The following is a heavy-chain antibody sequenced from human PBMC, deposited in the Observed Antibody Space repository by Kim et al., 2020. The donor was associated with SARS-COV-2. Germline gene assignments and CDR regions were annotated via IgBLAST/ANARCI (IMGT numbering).Heavy chain of an antibody. V-gene: IGHV3-33*06. CDR3: AKERNFRYGGSYYPDY. J-gene: IGHJ4*02. D-gene: IGHD1-26*01. CDR1: GFTFSSYG. Sequence: GGSLRLSCAASGFTFSSYGMHWVRQAPGKGLEWVAVIWYDGSNKYYADSVKGRFTISRDNSKNTLYLQMNSLRAEDTAVYYCAKERNFRYGGSYYPDYWGQGTLVTVSS. CDR2: IWYDGSNK.